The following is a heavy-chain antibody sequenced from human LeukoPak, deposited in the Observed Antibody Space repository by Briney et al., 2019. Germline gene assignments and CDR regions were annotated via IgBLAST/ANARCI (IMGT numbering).Heavy chain of an antibody. CDR3: ARGYCSSTSCSGYAFDI. Sequence: GGSLRLSCAASGFTFSSYWMHWVRQAPGKGLVWVSRINSDESSTSYADSVKGRFTISRDNAKNTLYLQMNSLRAEDTAVYYCARGYCSSTSCSGYAFDIWGQGTMVTVSS. V-gene: IGHV3-74*01. J-gene: IGHJ3*02. CDR1: GFTFSSYW. D-gene: IGHD2-2*01. CDR2: INSDESST.